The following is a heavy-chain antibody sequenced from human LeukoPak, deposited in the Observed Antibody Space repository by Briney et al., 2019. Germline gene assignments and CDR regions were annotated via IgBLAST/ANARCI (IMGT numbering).Heavy chain of an antibody. V-gene: IGHV3-30*04. CDR3: ARALNRYFDI. J-gene: IGHJ3*02. Sequence: GGSLRLSCTASGFTFDNFAMHWVRQAPGRGLEWVAVIFYDGTIYYYADSVKGRFTISRDNSKNTLYLQMRSLRPDDTAVYYCARALNRYFDIWGQGTMVTVSS. CDR1: GFTFDNFA. CDR2: IFYDGTIY.